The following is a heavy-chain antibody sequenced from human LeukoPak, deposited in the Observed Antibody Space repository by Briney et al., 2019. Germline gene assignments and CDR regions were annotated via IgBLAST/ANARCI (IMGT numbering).Heavy chain of an antibody. D-gene: IGHD3-22*01. CDR1: GFTFGDYA. CDR2: IRSKAYGGTT. Sequence: PGGSLRLSCTASGFTFGDYAMSWFRQAPGKGLEWVGFIRSKAYGGTTEYAASVKGRFTISRDDSKSIAYLQMNSLKTEDTAVYYCQASSGPWAFDIWGQGTMVTVSS. V-gene: IGHV3-49*03. CDR3: QASSGPWAFDI. J-gene: IGHJ3*02.